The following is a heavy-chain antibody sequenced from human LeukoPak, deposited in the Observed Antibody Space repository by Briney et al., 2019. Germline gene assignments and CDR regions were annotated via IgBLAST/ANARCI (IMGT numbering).Heavy chain of an antibody. CDR3: ASPDQGYSFGYGY. Sequence: GGSLRLSCAASGFTFSSYAMSWVRQAPGKGLEWVSAISGSGGSTYYADSVKGRFTISRDNSKSTLYLQMNSLRAEDTAVYYCASPDQGYSFGYGYWGQGTLVTVSS. CDR2: ISGSGGST. D-gene: IGHD5-18*01. CDR1: GFTFSSYA. V-gene: IGHV3-23*01. J-gene: IGHJ4*02.